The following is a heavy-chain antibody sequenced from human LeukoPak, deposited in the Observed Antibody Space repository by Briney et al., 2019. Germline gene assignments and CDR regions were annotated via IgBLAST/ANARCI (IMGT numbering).Heavy chain of an antibody. CDR2: IYYSGST. V-gene: IGHV4-39*01. CDR3: ARGSTLSLPNRFDP. CDR1: GGSISSSSYY. D-gene: IGHD2/OR15-2a*01. Sequence: PSETLSLTCTVSGGSISSSSYYWGWIRQPPGKGLEWIGNIYYSGSTYYNPSLKSRVTISVDTSKNQFSLKLSSVTAADTAVYFCARGSTLSLPNRFDPWGQGTLVTVSS. J-gene: IGHJ5*02.